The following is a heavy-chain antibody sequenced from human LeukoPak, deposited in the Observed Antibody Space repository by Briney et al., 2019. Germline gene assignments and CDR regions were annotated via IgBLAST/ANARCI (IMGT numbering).Heavy chain of an antibody. V-gene: IGHV1-18*01. J-gene: IGHJ4*02. D-gene: IGHD5-18*01. Sequence: EASVKVSCKASGYTFTSYGISWVRQAPGQGLEWMGWISAYNGNTNYAQKLQGRVTMTTDTSTSTAYMELRSLRSDDTAVSYCARGHWYSYEPPFDYWGQGTLVTVSS. CDR2: ISAYNGNT. CDR1: GYTFTSYG. CDR3: ARGHWYSYEPPFDY.